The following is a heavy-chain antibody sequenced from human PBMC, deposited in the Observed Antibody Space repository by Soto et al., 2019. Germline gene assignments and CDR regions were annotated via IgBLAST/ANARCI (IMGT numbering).Heavy chain of an antibody. V-gene: IGHV3-73*01. J-gene: IGHJ6*02. CDR3: TRLSCSGGSCYYYYGMDV. CDR1: GFTFSGSA. D-gene: IGHD2-15*01. CDR2: IRSKANSYAT. Sequence: GGSLRLSCAASGFTFSGSAMHWVRQASGKGLEWVGRIRSKANSYATEYAASVKGRFTISRDDSKNTAYLQMNSLKTEDTAVYYFTRLSCSGGSCYYYYGMDVWGQGTTVTVSS.